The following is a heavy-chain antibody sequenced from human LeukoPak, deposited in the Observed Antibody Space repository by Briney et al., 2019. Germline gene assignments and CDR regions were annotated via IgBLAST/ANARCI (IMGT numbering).Heavy chain of an antibody. V-gene: IGHV3-23*01. Sequence: GGSLRLSWAASGFTFSSYAMSWVRQAPGEGLEGGSAISGSGGSTYYADSVKGRFTISRDNSKNTLYLQMNSLRAEDTAVYYCASRITMVRGVIQSWGQGTLVTVSS. J-gene: IGHJ5*02. D-gene: IGHD3-10*01. CDR1: GFTFSSYA. CDR2: ISGSGGST. CDR3: ASRITMVRGVIQS.